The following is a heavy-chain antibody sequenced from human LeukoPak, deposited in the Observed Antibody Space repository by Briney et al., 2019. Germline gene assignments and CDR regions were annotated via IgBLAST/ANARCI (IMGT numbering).Heavy chain of an antibody. CDR2: IYYSGST. CDR1: GFTFSSYW. D-gene: IGHD3-22*01. CDR3: ARAIYDSPFDY. Sequence: AGGSLRLSCAASGFTFSSYWMSWVRQPPGKGLEWIGSIYYSGSTYYNPSLKSRVTISVDTSKNQFSLKLSSVTAADTAVYYCARAIYDSPFDYWGQGTLVTVSS. V-gene: IGHV4-39*07. J-gene: IGHJ4*02.